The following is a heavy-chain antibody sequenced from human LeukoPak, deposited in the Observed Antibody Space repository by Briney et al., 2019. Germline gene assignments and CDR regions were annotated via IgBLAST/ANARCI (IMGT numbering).Heavy chain of an antibody. CDR3: ASSEGY. CDR1: GGSISSGSYY. CDR2: IYTSGST. V-gene: IGHV4-61*02. J-gene: IGHJ4*02. D-gene: IGHD3-10*01. Sequence: SETLSLTCTVSGGSISSGSYYWSWIRQPAGKGLEWIGRIYTSGSTNYNPSLKSRVTISVDTSRNQFSVKLSSVTAADTAVYYCASSEGYWGQGTLVTVSS.